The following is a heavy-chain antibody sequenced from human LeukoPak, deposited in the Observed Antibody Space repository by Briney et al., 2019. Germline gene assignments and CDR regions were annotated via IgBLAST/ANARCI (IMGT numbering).Heavy chain of an antibody. Sequence: GGSLRLSCATSGFTFNTFGMHWVRQAPGKGLEWVSYITGSATTTYYADSVKGRFTISRDNGKNSLYLQMNSLRAEDTFVYYCARDVGYRSWFDPWGQGTLVIVSS. D-gene: IGHD5-18*01. V-gene: IGHV3-48*01. CDR1: GFTFNTFG. CDR2: ITGSATTT. CDR3: ARDVGYRSWFDP. J-gene: IGHJ5*02.